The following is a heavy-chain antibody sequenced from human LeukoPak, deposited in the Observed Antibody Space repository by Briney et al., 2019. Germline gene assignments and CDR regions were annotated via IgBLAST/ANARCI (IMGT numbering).Heavy chain of an antibody. D-gene: IGHD3-22*01. CDR1: GDSISSSSYY. CDR2: INYSGNT. CDR3: ARNYYDSSGYTGGIDY. Sequence: SETLSLTCTVSGDSISSSSYYWGWIRQPPGKGLEWIGSINYSGNTYYSPSLKSRVTISVDTSKNQFSLKLSSVTAADTAVYYCARNYYDSSGYTGGIDYWGQGTLVTVSS. J-gene: IGHJ4*02. V-gene: IGHV4-39*07.